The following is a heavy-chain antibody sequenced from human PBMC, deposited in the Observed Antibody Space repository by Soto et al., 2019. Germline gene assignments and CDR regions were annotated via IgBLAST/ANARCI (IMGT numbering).Heavy chain of an antibody. J-gene: IGHJ4*02. V-gene: IGHV4-61*01. D-gene: IGHD3-9*01. CDR1: GGCVSSGSYY. Sequence: SETLSLTGTVSGGCVSSGSYYWSWIRQPPGKGLEWIGYIYYSGSTNYNPSLKSRVTISVEASKNQFSLKLSSVTAADTAVYYRARLVLMYYDILTGYFPDAPYFDYWGQGTLVTVS. CDR2: IYYSGST. CDR3: ARLVLMYYDILTGYFPDAPYFDY.